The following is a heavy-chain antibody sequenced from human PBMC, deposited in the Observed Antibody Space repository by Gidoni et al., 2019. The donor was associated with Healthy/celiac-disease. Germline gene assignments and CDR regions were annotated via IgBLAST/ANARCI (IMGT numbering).Heavy chain of an antibody. Sequence: EVQLLESGGGLVQPGGSLSLSWAASGFTFSSYAKRWVRQARGKGLDWVSSLSCSGGRPYYADSVLGRFTLSRDNSKNTLYLQMNSLRAADTAVYYCAKEYYYDSSGPYFDYWGQGTLVTVSS. CDR3: AKEYYYDSSGPYFDY. D-gene: IGHD3-22*01. CDR2: LSCSGGRP. CDR1: GFTFSSYA. J-gene: IGHJ4*02. V-gene: IGHV3-23*01.